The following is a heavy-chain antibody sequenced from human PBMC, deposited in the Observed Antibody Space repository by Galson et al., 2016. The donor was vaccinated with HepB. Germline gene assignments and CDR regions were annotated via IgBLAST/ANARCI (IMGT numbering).Heavy chain of an antibody. Sequence: SLRLSCAASGFTFSTYAMSWVRQAPGKGLEWVSTISGSDDTTYNADSVKGRFAISSDNSKNTLYLQMNSLRAEDTAVYYCANSPLFEYMDVWGKGTTVTVSS. CDR1: GFTFSTYA. V-gene: IGHV3-23*01. CDR2: ISGSDDTT. CDR3: ANSPLFEYMDV. J-gene: IGHJ6*03.